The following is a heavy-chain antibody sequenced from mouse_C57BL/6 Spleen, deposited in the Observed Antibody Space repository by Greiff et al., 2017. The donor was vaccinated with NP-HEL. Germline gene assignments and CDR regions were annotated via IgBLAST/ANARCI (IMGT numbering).Heavy chain of an antibody. Sequence: QVQLQQSGPELVKPGASVKLSCKASGYTFTSYDIHWVKQRPGQGLEWIGGIYPSDGSTKYNEKFKGKATLTVDTSSSTAYMKLHSLTSEDSAVYFCARRDSNYEWCADWGQGTLVTVSA. CDR3: ARRDSNYEWCAD. J-gene: IGHJ3*01. CDR2: IYPSDGST. D-gene: IGHD2-5*01. V-gene: IGHV1-85*01. CDR1: GYTFTSYD.